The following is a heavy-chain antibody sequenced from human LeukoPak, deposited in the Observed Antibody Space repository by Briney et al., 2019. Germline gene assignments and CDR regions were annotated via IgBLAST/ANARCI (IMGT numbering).Heavy chain of an antibody. J-gene: IGHJ3*02. V-gene: IGHV5-51*01. CDR3: ARHRDCSSTSCSTPNDAFDI. CDR2: IFPGDSDT. D-gene: IGHD2-2*02. Sequence: ESLKSSCKGSGYSFTSYWIGWVRQMPGKGLEWMWIIFPGDSDTRYSPSFQGQVTISADKSISTAYLQWSSLKASDTAMYYCARHRDCSSTSCSTPNDAFDIWGQGTMVTVSS. CDR1: GYSFTSYW.